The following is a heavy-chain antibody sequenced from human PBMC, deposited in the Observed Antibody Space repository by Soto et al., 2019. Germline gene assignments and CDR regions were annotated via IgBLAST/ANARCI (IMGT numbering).Heavy chain of an antibody. D-gene: IGHD4-17*01. Sequence: QVQLQESGPGLVKPSQTLSLTCTVSGGSISSGDYFWSWIRQPPGKGLEWIGYISYSGSAYYNPSLKSRVTISVDTSMTQFSLNLNSVTAADTAVYFFARDSTVTYFDFWGQGTLVTVSS. CDR2: ISYSGSA. CDR1: GGSISSGDYF. CDR3: ARDSTVTYFDF. J-gene: IGHJ4*02. V-gene: IGHV4-30-4*01.